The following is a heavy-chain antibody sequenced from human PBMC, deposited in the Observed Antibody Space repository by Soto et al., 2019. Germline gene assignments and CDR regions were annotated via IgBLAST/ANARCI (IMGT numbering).Heavy chain of an antibody. D-gene: IGHD3-3*01. CDR1: GYTFTSYD. Sequence: ASVKVSCKASGYTFTSYDIKWGRQATGQRFEWMGWMNPNSGNTGYAQKFQGRVTMTRNTSISTAYMELSSLRSEDTAVYYCATVRFLEWLHNYYGMDVWGQGTTVTV. CDR3: ATVRFLEWLHNYYGMDV. CDR2: MNPNSGNT. J-gene: IGHJ6*02. V-gene: IGHV1-8*01.